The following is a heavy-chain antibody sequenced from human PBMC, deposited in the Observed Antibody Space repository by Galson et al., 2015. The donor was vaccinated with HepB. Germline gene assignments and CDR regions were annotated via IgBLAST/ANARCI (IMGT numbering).Heavy chain of an antibody. CDR2: INSDGSST. D-gene: IGHD3-22*01. CDR1: GFTFSSYW. J-gene: IGHJ4*02. CDR3: ARDLYSCTTYYYDSSGYCGDRYFDY. Sequence: SLRLSCAASGFTFSSYWMHWVRQAPGKGLVWVSRINSDGSSTSYADSVKGRFTISRDNAKNTLYLQMNSLRAEDTAVYYCARDLYSCTTYYYDSSGYCGDRYFDYWGQGTLVTVSS. V-gene: IGHV3-74*01.